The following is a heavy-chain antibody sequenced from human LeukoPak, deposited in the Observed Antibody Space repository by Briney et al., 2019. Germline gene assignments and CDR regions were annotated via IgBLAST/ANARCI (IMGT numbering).Heavy chain of an antibody. Sequence: ASVKVSCKASGYTFTGYYMHWVRQAPGQGLEWMGWINPNSGGTNYAQKFQGRVTMTRDTSISTAYMELSRLRSDDTAVYYCARDLARLLSGINAFDIWGQGTMVTVSS. D-gene: IGHD2-2*01. V-gene: IGHV1-2*02. CDR2: INPNSGGT. J-gene: IGHJ3*02. CDR1: GYTFTGYY. CDR3: ARDLARLLSGINAFDI.